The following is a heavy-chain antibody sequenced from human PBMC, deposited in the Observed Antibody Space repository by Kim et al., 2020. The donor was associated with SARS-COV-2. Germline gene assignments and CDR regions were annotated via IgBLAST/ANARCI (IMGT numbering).Heavy chain of an antibody. Sequence: KGRFTIARDNSKNTLYLQMNSLRAEDTAVYYCARDSGIVVVVAAGDAFDIWGQGTMVTVSS. CDR3: ARDSGIVVVVAAGDAFDI. J-gene: IGHJ3*02. V-gene: IGHV3-30*01. D-gene: IGHD2-15*01.